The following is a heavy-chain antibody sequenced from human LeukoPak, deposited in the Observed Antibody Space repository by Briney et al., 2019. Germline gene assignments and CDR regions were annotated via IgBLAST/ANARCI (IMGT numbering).Heavy chain of an antibody. J-gene: IGHJ6*03. CDR3: AKGGIHRGYYFYYMDV. CDR1: GFAFDDYA. Sequence: GGSLRLSCAASGFAFDDYAMHWVRQAPGKGLEWVSGISWNSDKIGYADSVKGRFTISRDNAKNSLYLQMNSLRPEDTALYYCAKGGIHRGYYFYYMDVWGKGTTVTISS. V-gene: IGHV3-9*01. CDR2: ISWNSDKI. D-gene: IGHD2/OR15-2a*01.